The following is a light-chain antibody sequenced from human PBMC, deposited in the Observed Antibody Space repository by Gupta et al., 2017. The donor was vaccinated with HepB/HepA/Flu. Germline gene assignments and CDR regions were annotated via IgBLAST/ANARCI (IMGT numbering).Light chain of an antibody. CDR3: VQGKHWPPS. CDR1: QHLLFSDGNTF. V-gene: IGKV2-30*01. J-gene: IGKJ4*01. Sequence: VLTQSPLSLPVTLGQSASISCRSSQHLLFSDGNTFLHWYQHSPVQSSRRPTYRHSNRHSTVPDSYSGSGSCTDLTVKISRGESEDFVLYYCVQGKHWPPSFGRRTKVDIK. CDR2: RHS.